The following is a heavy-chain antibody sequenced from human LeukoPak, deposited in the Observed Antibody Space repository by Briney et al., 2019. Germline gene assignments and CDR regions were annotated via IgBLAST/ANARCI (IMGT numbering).Heavy chain of an antibody. CDR1: GFSLSTYD. D-gene: IGHD2-2*01. CDR2: ITSNGGTT. V-gene: IGHV3-64*01. Sequence: PGGSLRLSCVASGFSLSTYDMYWVRQAPGKGLEYVSAITSNGGTTYYANPVKGRFTISRDNSKNTLYLQMGSLRAEDMAVYYCARGYCSSTSCTNDYWGQGTLVTVSS. J-gene: IGHJ4*02. CDR3: ARGYCSSTSCTNDY.